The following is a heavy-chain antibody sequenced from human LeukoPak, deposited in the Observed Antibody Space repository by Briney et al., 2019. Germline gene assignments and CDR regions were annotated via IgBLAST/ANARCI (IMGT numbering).Heavy chain of an antibody. CDR2: IKDDGSAQ. V-gene: IGHV3-7*03. J-gene: IGHJ4*02. D-gene: IGHD1-1*01. CDR1: GFTFGAYW. CDR3: ARTPIQLERRPFDY. Sequence: GGSLRLSCAASGFTFGAYWMSWFRQAPGKGPEWVASIKDDGSAQFYVDSLEGRFAISRDNAKNTLYLQMDIMRVEDTAVYYCARTPIQLERRPFDYWGQGTLVTVSS.